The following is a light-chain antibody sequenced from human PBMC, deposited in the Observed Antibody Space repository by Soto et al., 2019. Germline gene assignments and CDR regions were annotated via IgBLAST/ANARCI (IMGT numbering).Light chain of an antibody. V-gene: IGKV4-1*01. J-gene: IGKJ5*01. Sequence: IVLTESPDSLAVSLGERGPIKRKSNHTPFYNMMNKTYLAWYQQKPGQPPRLLIYWASTRQSGVPERFSGSGSGTDFTLTVNSLQAEDVAVYYCQQYYGKRPITFGKGTRLEIK. CDR3: QQYYGKRPIT. CDR1: HTPFYNMMNKTY. CDR2: WAS.